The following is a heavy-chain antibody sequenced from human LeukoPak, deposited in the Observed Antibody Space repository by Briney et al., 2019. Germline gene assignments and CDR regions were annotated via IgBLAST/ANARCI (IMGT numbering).Heavy chain of an antibody. CDR2: IFHTGDV. Sequence: PSETLSLTCTVSGYSINSGYFWGWVRQPPGKGPEWIGSIFHTGDVYYNPSLKSRVTISVDTSKNQFSLKLSSVTAADTAVYYCASTGYSYGHYYMDVWGKGTTVTISS. V-gene: IGHV4-38-2*02. CDR3: ASTGYSYGHYYMDV. D-gene: IGHD5-18*01. CDR1: GYSINSGYF. J-gene: IGHJ6*03.